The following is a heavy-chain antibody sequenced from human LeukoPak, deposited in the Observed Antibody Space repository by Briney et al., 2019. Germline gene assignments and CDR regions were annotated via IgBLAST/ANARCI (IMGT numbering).Heavy chain of an antibody. D-gene: IGHD5-24*01. CDR1: GLTFSSYD. Sequence: GGSLRLSCAASGLTFSSYDMTWVRQAPGKGLEYVSYINYNGIYIFSADSVKGRFTISRDNAKNSLYLEMNSLRVEDTAFYYCARIGPGRDGSNSFDQWGQGPLVIVSS. V-gene: IGHV3-21*01. CDR2: INYNGIYI. CDR3: ARIGPGRDGSNSFDQ. J-gene: IGHJ4*02.